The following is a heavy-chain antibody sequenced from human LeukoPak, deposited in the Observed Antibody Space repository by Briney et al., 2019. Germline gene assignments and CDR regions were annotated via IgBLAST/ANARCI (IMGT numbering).Heavy chain of an antibody. CDR2: ISDSGST. D-gene: IGHD3-3*01. Sequence: SETLSLTCTVSGGSVSSHYWSWIRQPPGKGLQWIGYISDSGSTNYNPSLKSRVTISVDTSKNQFSLKLSSVTAADTAVYYCARQARVKGGIDPWGQGTLVTVSS. V-gene: IGHV4-59*08. CDR3: ARQARVKGGIDP. CDR1: GGSVSSHY. J-gene: IGHJ5*02.